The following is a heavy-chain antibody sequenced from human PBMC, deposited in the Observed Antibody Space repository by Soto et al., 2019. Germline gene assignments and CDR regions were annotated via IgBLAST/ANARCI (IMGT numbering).Heavy chain of an antibody. CDR2: IIPSFGTA. V-gene: IGHV1-69*12. D-gene: IGHD3-10*01. J-gene: IGHJ4*02. CDR1: GGNFSSYA. CDR3: VPYHLSGELSDY. Sequence: QVQLVQSGAEVKKPGSSVKVSCKASGGNFSSYAISCVRQSPEQGLEWMGGIIPSFGTANYAQKIQGRVTITADESTSTAYMELSSLRSEDTAVYYCVPYHLSGELSDYWGQGTLVTVSS.